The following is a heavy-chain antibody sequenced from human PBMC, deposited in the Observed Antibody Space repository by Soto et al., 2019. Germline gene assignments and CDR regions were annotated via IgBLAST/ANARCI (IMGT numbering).Heavy chain of an antibody. J-gene: IGHJ4*02. CDR2: ISNTGSTK. CDR1: GFSFSDYY. D-gene: IGHD4-17*01. CDR3: ARDYYGDYILDY. Sequence: QVQLVESGGGLVKPGGSLRLSCVVSGFSFSDYYMSWIRQAPGKGLEWISYISNTGSTKYYADSVKGRFTISRDNAKNSLYLQTNSLRGEHTAVYYCARDYYGDYILDYWGQGTLVTVSS. V-gene: IGHV3-11*01.